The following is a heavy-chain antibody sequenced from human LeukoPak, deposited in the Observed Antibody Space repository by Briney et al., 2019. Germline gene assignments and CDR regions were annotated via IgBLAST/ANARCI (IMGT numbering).Heavy chain of an antibody. CDR2: ISGSGGST. J-gene: IGHJ3*02. CDR3: AKSRNLSGSQGHNAFDI. V-gene: IGHV3-23*01. Sequence: GGSLRLSCAASGFTFSSYAMSWVRQAPGKGLEWVSAISGSGGSTYYADSVKGRFTISRDNSKNTLYLQMNSLRAEDTAVYYCAKSRNLSGSQGHNAFDIWGQGTMVAVSS. D-gene: IGHD1-26*01. CDR1: GFTFSSYA.